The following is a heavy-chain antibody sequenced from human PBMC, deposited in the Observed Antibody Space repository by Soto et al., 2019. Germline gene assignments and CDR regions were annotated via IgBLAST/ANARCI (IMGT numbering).Heavy chain of an antibody. CDR3: ARVSGYSYGFDY. CDR1: GYTFTGYY. J-gene: IGHJ4*02. CDR2: INPNSGGT. V-gene: IGHV1-2*02. D-gene: IGHD5-18*01. Sequence: GPSVKVSCKASGYTFTGYYMHWVRQAPGQGLEWMGWINPNSGGTNYAQKFQGRVTMTRDTSISTAYMELSRLRSDDTAVYYCARVSGYSYGFDYWGQGTLVTVSS.